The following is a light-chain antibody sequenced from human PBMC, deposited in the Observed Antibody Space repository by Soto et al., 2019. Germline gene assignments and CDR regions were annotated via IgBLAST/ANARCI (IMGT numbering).Light chain of an antibody. CDR1: QTVSSGF. Sequence: EIVLTQSPGTLSVSPGERATVSCRASQTVSSGFLAWYQQKVGQAPRLLIYGASTRATGIPDRFSGSGSGTDFTLTISRLEPEDFAVYYCQQYGSSPLTFGGGTKVDIK. V-gene: IGKV3-20*01. CDR3: QQYGSSPLT. J-gene: IGKJ4*01. CDR2: GAS.